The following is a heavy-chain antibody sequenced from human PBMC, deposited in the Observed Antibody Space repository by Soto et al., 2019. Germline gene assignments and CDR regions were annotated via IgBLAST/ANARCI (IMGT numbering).Heavy chain of an antibody. CDR1: GGTFSSYA. J-gene: IGHJ6*02. CDR2: IIPIFGTA. V-gene: IGHV1-69*12. D-gene: IGHD6-6*01. Sequence: QVQLVQSGAEVKKPGSSVKVSCKASGGTFSSYAISWVRQAPGQGLEWMGVIIPIFGTANYAQKFQGSVTITADESTSPAYMELSSLRSEDTAVYYCASQQLGPSYYYGMDVWGQGTTVTVSS. CDR3: ASQQLGPSYYYGMDV.